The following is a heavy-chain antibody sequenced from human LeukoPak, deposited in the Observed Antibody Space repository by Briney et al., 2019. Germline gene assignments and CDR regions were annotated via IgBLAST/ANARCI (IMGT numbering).Heavy chain of an antibody. CDR1: GYTFTGYY. V-gene: IGHV1-2*02. CDR3: ARDDSSGYYLFDY. Sequence: ASVKISCKASGYTFTGYYMHWVRQAPGQGLEWMGWINPNSGGTNYAQKFQGRVTMTRDTSISTAYMELSRLRSDDTAVYYCARDDSSGYYLFDYWGRGTLVTVSS. D-gene: IGHD3-22*01. J-gene: IGHJ4*02. CDR2: INPNSGGT.